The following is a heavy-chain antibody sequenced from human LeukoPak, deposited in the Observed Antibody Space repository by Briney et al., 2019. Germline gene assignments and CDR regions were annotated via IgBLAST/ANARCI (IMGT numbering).Heavy chain of an antibody. CDR2: IKRKTDGGTT. Sequence: PGGSLRLSCAASGFTFSNAWMSWVRQAPGKGLKWVGRIKRKTDGGTTDYAAPVKGRFTISRDDSKNTLYLQMNSLKTDDTAVYYCATMTYYYDSSGHEYFHHWGQGTLVTVSS. CDR3: ATMTYYYDSSGHEYFHH. D-gene: IGHD3-22*01. CDR1: GFTFSNAW. V-gene: IGHV3-15*01. J-gene: IGHJ1*01.